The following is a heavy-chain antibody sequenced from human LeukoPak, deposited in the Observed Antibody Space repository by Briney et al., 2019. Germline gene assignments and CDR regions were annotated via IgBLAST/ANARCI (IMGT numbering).Heavy chain of an antibody. D-gene: IGHD3-10*01. CDR2: ISWNSGSI. V-gene: IGHV3-9*01. CDR3: AKAPFGSAIDY. J-gene: IGHJ4*02. Sequence: GGSLRLSCAASGFTFDDYAMPWVRQAPGKGLEWVSGISWNSGSIGYADSVKGRFTISRDNAKNSLYLQMNSLRAEDTALYYCAKAPFGSAIDYWGQGTLVTVSS. CDR1: GFTFDDYA.